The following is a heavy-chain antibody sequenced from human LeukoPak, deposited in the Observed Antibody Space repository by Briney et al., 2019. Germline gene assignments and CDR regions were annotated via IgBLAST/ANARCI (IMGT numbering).Heavy chain of an antibody. Sequence: LSLTCAVSGGSISSGGYSWSWVRQAPGKGLEWVSAISGSGGSTYYADSVKGRFTISRDNSKNTLYLQMNSLRAEDTAVYYCAKGYDIFDYWGQGTLVTVSS. J-gene: IGHJ4*02. CDR3: AKGYDIFDY. V-gene: IGHV3-23*01. CDR2: ISGSGGST. CDR1: GGSISSGGYS. D-gene: IGHD3-9*01.